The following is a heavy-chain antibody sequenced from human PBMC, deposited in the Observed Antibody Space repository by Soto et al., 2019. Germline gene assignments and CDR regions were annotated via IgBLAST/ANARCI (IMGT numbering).Heavy chain of an antibody. Sequence: GRPLRLPWAASEGTFRNYARSWVRKTTGKGLEWVSAISGSGGSTYYEDSVKGRFTISRDNSKNTLYLQMNSLRDEDTAVYYCENDPAVGSTVMDVWGKGTTVTVSS. CDR2: ISGSGGST. V-gene: IGHV3-23*01. D-gene: IGHD2-2*01. J-gene: IGHJ6*03. CDR3: ENDPAVGSTVMDV. CDR1: EGTFRNYA.